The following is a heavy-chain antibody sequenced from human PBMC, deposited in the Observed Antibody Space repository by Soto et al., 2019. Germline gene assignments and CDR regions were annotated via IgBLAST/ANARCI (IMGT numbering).Heavy chain of an antibody. Sequence: LRLSCAASGFTFSSYAMHWVRQAPGKGLEWVAVISYDGSNKYYADSVKGRFTISRDNSKNTLYLQMNSLRAEDTAVYYCARGEISPWYFDYWGQGTLVTVSS. CDR3: ARGEISPWYFDY. J-gene: IGHJ4*02. D-gene: IGHD2-21*01. V-gene: IGHV3-30-3*01. CDR1: GFTFSSYA. CDR2: ISYDGSNK.